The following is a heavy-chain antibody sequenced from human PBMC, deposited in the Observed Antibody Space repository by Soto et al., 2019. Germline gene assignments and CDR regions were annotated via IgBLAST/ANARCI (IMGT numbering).Heavy chain of an antibody. D-gene: IGHD5-12*01. CDR1: GGTFSSYT. CDR2: IIPILGIA. J-gene: IGHJ4*02. V-gene: IGHV1-69*02. CDR3: ARLVLEYSGYGL. Sequence: SVKVSCKASGGTFSSYTISWVRQAPGQGLEWMGRIIPILGIANYAQKFQGRVTITADKSTSTAYMELSSLRSEDTAVYYCARLVLEYSGYGLWGQGTLVTVPS.